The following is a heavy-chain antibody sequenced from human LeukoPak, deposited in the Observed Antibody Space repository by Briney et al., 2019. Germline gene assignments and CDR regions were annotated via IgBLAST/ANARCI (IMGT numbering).Heavy chain of an antibody. D-gene: IGHD3-22*01. Sequence: GGSLRLSCAASGFTFSSYAMSWVRQAPGKGLEWVSAISGSGGSTYYADSVKGRFTISRDNSKNTLYLQMNSLRAEDTAVYYCAKHRVHDSSGYYSLYYFDYWGQGTLVTVSS. J-gene: IGHJ4*02. CDR3: AKHRVHDSSGYYSLYYFDY. V-gene: IGHV3-23*01. CDR2: ISGSGGST. CDR1: GFTFSSYA.